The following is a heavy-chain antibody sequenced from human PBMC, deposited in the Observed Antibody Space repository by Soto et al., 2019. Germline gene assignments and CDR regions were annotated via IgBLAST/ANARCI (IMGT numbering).Heavy chain of an antibody. D-gene: IGHD6-19*01. CDR2: IYYSGSI. V-gene: IGHV4-59*01. CDR3: AKSLWDNSGWKTDY. Sequence: QVQLQESGPGLVKPSETLSLTCTVSGDSISSLYWSWIRQPPGKGLEWIGYIYYSGSINYNPSLKSRVTISVDPSKNQFSLRLSSVTAADTAVYYCAKSLWDNSGWKTDYWGQGTLVTVSS. J-gene: IGHJ4*02. CDR1: GDSISSLY.